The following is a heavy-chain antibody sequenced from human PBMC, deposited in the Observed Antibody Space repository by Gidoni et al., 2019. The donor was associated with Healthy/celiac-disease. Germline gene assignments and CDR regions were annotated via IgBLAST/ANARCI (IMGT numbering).Heavy chain of an antibody. CDR1: GGSISSSSYY. Sequence: QLQLQESGPGLVKPSETLSLTCTVSGGSISSSSYYWGWIRQPPGKGLEWIGSIYYSGSTYYNPSLKSRVTISVDTSKNQFSLKLSSVTAADTAVYYCARQVAMVTYYFDYWGQGTLVTVSS. D-gene: IGHD5-18*01. J-gene: IGHJ4*02. CDR2: IYYSGST. V-gene: IGHV4-39*01. CDR3: ARQVAMVTYYFDY.